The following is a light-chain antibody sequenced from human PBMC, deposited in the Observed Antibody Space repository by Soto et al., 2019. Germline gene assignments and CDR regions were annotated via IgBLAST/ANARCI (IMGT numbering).Light chain of an antibody. CDR1: SSDVGAYKY. Sequence: QSALTQPPSASGSPGQSVTISCTGTSSDVGAYKYVSWYQQYPGKAPKLMIYAVSKRPSGVPDRFSRSKSGNTASLTVSGLQAEDDADYYCTSYVGSNIWVFGGGTKLTVL. CDR3: TSYVGSNIWV. CDR2: AVS. J-gene: IGLJ3*02. V-gene: IGLV2-8*01.